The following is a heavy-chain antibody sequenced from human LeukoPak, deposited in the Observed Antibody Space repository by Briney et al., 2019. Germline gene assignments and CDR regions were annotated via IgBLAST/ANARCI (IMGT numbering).Heavy chain of an antibody. J-gene: IGHJ4*02. CDR1: GVTFSSYA. Sequence: TGGSLRLSCAASGVTFSSYAMSWVRQAPGKGLEWVSAISGSGGSTYYADSVKGRFTISRDNSKNTLYLQMNSLRAEDTAVYYCATSGYSYGYVDYWGQGTLVTVSS. CDR3: ATSGYSYGYVDY. D-gene: IGHD5-18*01. CDR2: ISGSGGST. V-gene: IGHV3-23*01.